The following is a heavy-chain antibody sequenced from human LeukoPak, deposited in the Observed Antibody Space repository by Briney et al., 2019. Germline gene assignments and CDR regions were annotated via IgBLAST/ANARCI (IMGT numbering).Heavy chain of an antibody. CDR1: GFTFSNHN. CDR2: ISSISSYI. D-gene: IGHD5-18*01. CDR3: ARDQIGYSYGHLDY. J-gene: IGHJ4*02. V-gene: IGHV3-21*01. Sequence: GGSLRLSCAASGFTFSNHNMNWVRQAPGKGLEWVSSISSISSYIYYADSVKGRFTISRDNAKNSLYLQMISLRAEDTAVYYCARDQIGYSYGHLDYWGQGTLVTVSS.